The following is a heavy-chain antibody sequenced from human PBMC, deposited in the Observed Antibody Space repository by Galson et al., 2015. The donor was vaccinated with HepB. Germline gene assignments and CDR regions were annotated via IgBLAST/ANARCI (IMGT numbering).Heavy chain of an antibody. V-gene: IGHV3-30*04. D-gene: IGHD5-12*01. CDR1: GYTFTSYA. CDR2: ITYDGSNK. CDR3: AREYTGGYDHSGLFDY. Sequence: SLRLSCKASGYTFTSYAMHWVRQAPGKGLEWVAVITYDGSNKYYADTVKGRFTITRDNSKNTLYLEMNSLRAEDTAVYYCAREYTGGYDHSGLFDYWGQGTLVTVSS. J-gene: IGHJ4*02.